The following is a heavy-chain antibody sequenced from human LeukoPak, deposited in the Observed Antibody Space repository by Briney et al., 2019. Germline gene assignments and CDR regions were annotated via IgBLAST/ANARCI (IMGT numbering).Heavy chain of an antibody. CDR3: ASIYYYDSAPFDP. V-gene: IGHV4-59*10. CDR2: VYSSGST. Sequence: SETLSLTCAVYGGSFSGYYWNWIRQPAGKGLEWIGRVYSSGSTNYNPSLKSRVTISVDTSKNQFSLKLSSVTAAATAVYYCASIYYYDSAPFDPWGQGTLVTVSS. J-gene: IGHJ5*02. CDR1: GGSFSGYY. D-gene: IGHD3-22*01.